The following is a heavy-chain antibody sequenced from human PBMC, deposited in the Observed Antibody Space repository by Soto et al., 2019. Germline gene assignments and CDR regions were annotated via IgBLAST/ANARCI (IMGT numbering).Heavy chain of an antibody. D-gene: IGHD6-19*01. CDR1: GGSISSGGYY. J-gene: IGHJ5*02. Sequence: QVQLQESGPGLIKGSQTLTLTCTVSGGSISSGGYYWSWIRQHPGKGLEWIGYTYNSANTYQSRSLNSRVSIPADPSKTQSPLNLGSVPAADPPIFSGAGRPSSGWPLAPGGQATLVTVSS. CDR2: TYNSANT. V-gene: IGHV4-31*03. CDR3: AGRPSSGWPLAP.